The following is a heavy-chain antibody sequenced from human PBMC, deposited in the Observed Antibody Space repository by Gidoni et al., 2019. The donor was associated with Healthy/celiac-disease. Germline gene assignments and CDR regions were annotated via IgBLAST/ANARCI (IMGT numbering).Heavy chain of an antibody. CDR2: ISSSSSTI. D-gene: IGHD6-19*01. J-gene: IGHJ6*02. V-gene: IGHV3-48*01. Sequence: EVQLVESGGGLVQPGGSLRLSCAASGFTFSSYSMNWVRQAPGKGLEWVSYISSSSSTIYYADSVKGRFTIARDNAKNSLYLQMNSLRAEDTAVYYCAACGQLYYYGMDVWGQGTTVTVSS. CDR1: GFTFSSYS. CDR3: AACGQLYYYGMDV.